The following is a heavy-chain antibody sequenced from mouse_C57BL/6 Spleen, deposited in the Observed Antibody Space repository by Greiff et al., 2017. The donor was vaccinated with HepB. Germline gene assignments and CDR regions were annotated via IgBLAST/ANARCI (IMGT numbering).Heavy chain of an antibody. D-gene: IGHD1-1*01. J-gene: IGHJ2*01. CDR3: ARWDTTGVVPFDY. V-gene: IGHV1-81*01. Sequence: QVQLQQSGAELARPGASVKLSCKASGYTFTSYGISWVKQRTGQGLEWIGEIYPRSGNTYYNEKFKGKATLTADKASSTAYMELRSLTSEDSAVYFCARWDTTGVVPFDYWGQGTTLTVSS. CDR1: GYTFTSYG. CDR2: IYPRSGNT.